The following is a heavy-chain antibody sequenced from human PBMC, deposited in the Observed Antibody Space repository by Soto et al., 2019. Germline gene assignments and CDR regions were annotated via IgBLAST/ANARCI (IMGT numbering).Heavy chain of an antibody. CDR3: ARHKLSERPGYYYYYYGMDV. Sequence: GGSLRLSCAASGFTFSSYAMSWVRQAPGKGLEWVSAISGSGGSTYYADSVKGRFTISRDNSKNTLYLQMNSLRAEDTAVYYCARHKLSERPGYYYYYYGMDVWGQGTTVTVSS. J-gene: IGHJ6*02. V-gene: IGHV3-23*01. D-gene: IGHD1-1*01. CDR2: ISGSGGST. CDR1: GFTFSSYA.